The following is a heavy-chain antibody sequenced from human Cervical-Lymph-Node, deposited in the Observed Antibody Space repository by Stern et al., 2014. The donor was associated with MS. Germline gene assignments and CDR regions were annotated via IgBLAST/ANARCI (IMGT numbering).Heavy chain of an antibody. CDR1: GFTFSNYG. Sequence: QVQLVESGGGVVQPGRSLRLSCAASGFTFSNYGIHWVRQAPGKGLEWGAAISYDGSDKYFADSVKGRFTISRDNSKNTLDLQMDSLRPEDTAVYYCAKVGSVVVTRSAGLDVWGQGTTVTVSS. D-gene: IGHD3-22*01. V-gene: IGHV3-30*18. J-gene: IGHJ6*02. CDR2: ISYDGSDK. CDR3: AKVGSVVVTRSAGLDV.